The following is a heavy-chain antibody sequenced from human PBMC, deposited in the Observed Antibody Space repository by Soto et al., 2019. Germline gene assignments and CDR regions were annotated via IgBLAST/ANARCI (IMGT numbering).Heavy chain of an antibody. V-gene: IGHV3-53*01. D-gene: IGHD2-8*01. CDR3: ARDRSHCINGVCYTGSDY. Sequence: LRLSCAASGFTVSSNYMSWVRQAPGKGLEWVSVIYSGGSTYYADSVKGRFAISRDNSKNTLFLQMNSLRAEDTAVYYCARDRSHCINGVCYTGSDYWGRGTLVTVSS. J-gene: IGHJ4*02. CDR2: IYSGGST. CDR1: GFTVSSNY.